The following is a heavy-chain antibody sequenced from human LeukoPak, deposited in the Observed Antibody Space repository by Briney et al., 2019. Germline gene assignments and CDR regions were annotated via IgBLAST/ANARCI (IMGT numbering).Heavy chain of an antibody. J-gene: IGHJ5*02. CDR2: INPNSGGT. Sequence: ASVKVSCKASGYAFTGYYMHWVRQAPGQGLEWMGWINPNSGGTNYAQKFQGRVTMTRDTSISTAYMEPSRLRSDDTAVYYCARWCIAAAGNKYNWFDPWGQGTLVTVSS. CDR3: ARWCIAAAGNKYNWFDP. CDR1: GYAFTGYY. D-gene: IGHD6-13*01. V-gene: IGHV1-2*02.